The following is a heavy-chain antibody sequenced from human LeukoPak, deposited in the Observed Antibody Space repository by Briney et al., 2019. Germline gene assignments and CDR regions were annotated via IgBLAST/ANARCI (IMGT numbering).Heavy chain of an antibody. CDR3: ARVGRVLWKFVP. J-gene: IGHJ5*02. V-gene: IGHV4-59*01. CDR1: GGSISSYY. CDR2: IYYSGST. D-gene: IGHD4/OR15-4a*01. Sequence: NSSETLSLTCTVSGGSISSYYWSWIRQPPGKGLEWIGYIYYSGSTNYNPSLKSRVTISVDTSKNQFSLKLSSVTAADTAVYYCARVGRVLWKFVPWGQGTLVTVSS.